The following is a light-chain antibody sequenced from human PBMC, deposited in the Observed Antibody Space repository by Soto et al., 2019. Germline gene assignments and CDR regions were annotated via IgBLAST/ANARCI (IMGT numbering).Light chain of an antibody. CDR3: QSYDSSTERV. V-gene: IGLV1-40*01. CDR2: GNS. CDR1: SSNIGAGYD. Sequence: QSVLTQPPSVSGAPGQRVTISCTGSSSNIGAGYDVHWYQQLPGTAPKLLIYGNSNRPSGVPDRFSGSKSGTSASLAITGLQAEDEADYYCQSYDSSTERVFGGGTKVTVL. J-gene: IGLJ2*01.